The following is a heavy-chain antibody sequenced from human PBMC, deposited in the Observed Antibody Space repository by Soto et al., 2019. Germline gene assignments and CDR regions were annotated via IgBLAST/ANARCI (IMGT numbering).Heavy chain of an antibody. CDR3: ARPVSGGVAHAFDI. J-gene: IGHJ3*02. Sequence: SETLSLTCTVSGGSISSSSSYWGWLRQPPGKGLEWIGSVYYSGSTYYNPSLKGRVAISVDTSKNRFSLKLSSVTAADTAVFYCARPVSGGVAHAFDIGGQGKMVTVSS. D-gene: IGHD3-16*01. CDR1: GGSISSSSSY. CDR2: VYYSGST. V-gene: IGHV4-39*01.